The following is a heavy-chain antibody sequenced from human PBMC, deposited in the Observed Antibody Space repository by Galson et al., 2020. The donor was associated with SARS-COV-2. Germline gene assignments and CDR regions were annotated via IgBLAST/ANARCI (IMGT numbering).Heavy chain of an antibody. CDR2: ISSSSSYI. CDR3: ARDVAAAHNWFDR. D-gene: IGHD6-13*01. Sequence: GESLKISCAASGFTFSIYSMNWVRQAPGKVLEWVSSISSSSSYIYYADSVKGRFTISRDNAKNSLYLQMNSLRAEDTAVYYCARDVAAAHNWFDRWGQGTVVTV. J-gene: IGHJ5*02. V-gene: IGHV3-21*01. CDR1: GFTFSIYS.